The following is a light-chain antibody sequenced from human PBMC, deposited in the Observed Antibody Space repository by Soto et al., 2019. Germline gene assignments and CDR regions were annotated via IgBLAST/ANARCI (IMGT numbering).Light chain of an antibody. CDR2: GAS. V-gene: IGKV3-20*01. CDR3: QQYGSSLSIT. J-gene: IGKJ5*01. CDR1: QSVSSYY. Sequence: EIVLTQSPGTQSLSPGERAALSCMASQSVSSYYLAWYQQKPGQAPRLLIYGASSRATGIPDRFSGSGSGTDFTLTISRLEPEDSAVYYCQQYGSSLSITFGQGTRLEIK.